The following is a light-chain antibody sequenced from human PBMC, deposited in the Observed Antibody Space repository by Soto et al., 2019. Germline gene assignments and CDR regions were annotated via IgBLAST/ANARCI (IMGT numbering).Light chain of an antibody. CDR1: SSDIGSYNT. V-gene: IGLV2-23*01. CDR2: EGT. J-gene: IGLJ1*01. Sequence: QSALTQSASVSGSPGQWISIPCAGTSSDIGSYNTVSWYQHHPGKAPKLLIYEGTKRPSGVSHRFSGSKSGNTASLTISGLQPEDEADYYCCSFAGFNTYVFXTGTKVTVL. CDR3: CSFAGFNTYV.